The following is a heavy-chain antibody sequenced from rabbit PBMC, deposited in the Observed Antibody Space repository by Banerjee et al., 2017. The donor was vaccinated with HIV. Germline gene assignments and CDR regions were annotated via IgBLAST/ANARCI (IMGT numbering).Heavy chain of an antibody. Sequence: QSLEESGGDLVKPGASLTLTRTASGVSFSNNHYMCWVRQAPGKGLEWITCIEGGSSAFSYFASWAKGRFTISKTSSTTVTLQMTSLTAADTATYFCARDSGSSFSSYGMDLWGPGTLVTVS. CDR2: IEGGSSAFS. V-gene: IGHV1S40*01. CDR1: GVSFSNNHY. D-gene: IGHD8-1*01. CDR3: ARDSGSSFSSYGMDL. J-gene: IGHJ6*01.